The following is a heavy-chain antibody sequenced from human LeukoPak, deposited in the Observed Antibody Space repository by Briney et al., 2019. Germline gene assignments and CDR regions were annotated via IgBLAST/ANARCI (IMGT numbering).Heavy chain of an antibody. D-gene: IGHD2-2*01. V-gene: IGHV4-59*01. J-gene: IGHJ5*02. Sequence: SETLSLTCTVSGGSISSYYWSWIRQPPGKGLEWIGYIYYTGSTNYNPSLKSRVTISVDTSKNQFSLKLSSVTAADTAVYYCARSVVPAAMLNWFDPWGQGTLVTVSS. CDR3: ARSVVPAAMLNWFDP. CDR2: IYYTGST. CDR1: GGSISSYY.